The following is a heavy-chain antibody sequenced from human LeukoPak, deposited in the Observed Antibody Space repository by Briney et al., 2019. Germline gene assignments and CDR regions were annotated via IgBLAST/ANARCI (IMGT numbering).Heavy chain of an antibody. CDR3: ARDSKHNVYPEESVADAFDI. V-gene: IGHV1-69*05. D-gene: IGHD1-14*01. J-gene: IGHJ3*02. CDR1: GGTFSSYA. CDR2: IIPIFGTA. Sequence: GASVRVSCKASGGTFSSYAISWVRQAPGQGREWMGGIIPIFGTANYAQKFQGRVTITTDESTCTAYMELSSLRSEDTAVYSCARDSKHNVYPEESVADAFDIWGEETMVTASS.